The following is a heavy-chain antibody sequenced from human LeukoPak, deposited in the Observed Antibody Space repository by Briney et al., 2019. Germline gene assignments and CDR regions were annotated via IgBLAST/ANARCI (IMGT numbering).Heavy chain of an antibody. Sequence: GSLRLSCAASGFTFSSYAMTWIRLSPGTGLEWIRYMDYSGSAAYNPSLRGRVTISIDTSKKQFSLEVTSVTAADTAVYFCARRKRGSGGPFDSWGHGTLVTVSS. V-gene: IGHV4-59*08. D-gene: IGHD6-19*01. CDR3: ARRKRGSGGPFDS. CDR2: MDYSGSA. CDR1: GFTFSSYA. J-gene: IGHJ4*01.